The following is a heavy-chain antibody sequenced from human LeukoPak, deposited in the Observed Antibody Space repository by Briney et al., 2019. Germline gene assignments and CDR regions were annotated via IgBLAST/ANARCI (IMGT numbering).Heavy chain of an antibody. CDR1: GDSVSSDSAA. D-gene: IGHD2-8*01. CDR2: TFYRCKWYN. J-gene: IGHJ5*02. CDR3: ARSVNNWFDP. Sequence: SQTLSLTFAISGDSVSSDSAAWNWIRQSPSRGLEWLGRTFYRCKWYNDDAVSVKSRITMKQNTSKNKFSLHLNSVTPEDTAVYYCARSVNNWFDPWGQGTLVTVSS. V-gene: IGHV6-1*01.